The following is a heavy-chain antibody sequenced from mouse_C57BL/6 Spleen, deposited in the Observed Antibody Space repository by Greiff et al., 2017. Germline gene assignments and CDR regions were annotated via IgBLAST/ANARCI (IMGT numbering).Heavy chain of an antibody. J-gene: IGHJ1*03. V-gene: IGHV10-3*01. CDR2: IRSKGSNYAT. CDR3: VRECPFIKYFDV. D-gene: IGHD1-1*01. CDR1: GFSFNTYA. Sequence: DVQLVESGGGLVQPTGSLNLSCAASGFSFNTYAMHWVRQAPGKGLEWVARIRSKGSNYATYYANSVIDIFTISRDDSQSMLYLQMNNLKTEDTAMYYCVRECPFIKYFDVWGTGTTVTVSS.